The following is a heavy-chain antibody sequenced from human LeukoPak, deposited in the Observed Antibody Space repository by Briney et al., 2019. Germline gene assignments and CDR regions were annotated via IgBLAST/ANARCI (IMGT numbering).Heavy chain of an antibody. D-gene: IGHD6-19*01. J-gene: IGHJ4*02. V-gene: IGHV3-23*01. Sequence: GGSLRLSCAASGFTFSTYAVNWVRQAPGKGLEWVSTISGSGDSTYYADSVKGRFTISRDNSKNTLYLQMNSLRAEDTAVYYCAKSSASSSIAVAGTRYYFDYWGQGTLVTVSS. CDR1: GFTFSTYA. CDR3: AKSSASSSIAVAGTRYYFDY. CDR2: ISGSGDST.